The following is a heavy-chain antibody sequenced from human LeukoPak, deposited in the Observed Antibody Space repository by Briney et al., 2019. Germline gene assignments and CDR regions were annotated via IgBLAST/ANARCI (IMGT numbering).Heavy chain of an antibody. CDR1: GNSLTKFS. CDR3: ATDPTYDVLSGDFVGGGS. J-gene: IGHJ5*02. D-gene: IGHD3-3*01. CDR2: FDPESGET. Sequence: PGASLRVSCKISGNSLTKFSINWVRQSPGKGLEWMGSFDPESGETIYAQRFQGRVTVTEDSSSDTASMELSSLRPDDTAMYYCATDPTYDVLSGDFVGGGSWDQGTLVTVSS. V-gene: IGHV1-24*01.